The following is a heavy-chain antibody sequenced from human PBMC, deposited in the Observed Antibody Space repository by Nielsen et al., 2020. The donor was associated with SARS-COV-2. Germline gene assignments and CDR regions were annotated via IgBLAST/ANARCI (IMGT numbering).Heavy chain of an antibody. CDR3: ARRGCSGGSCYSKSSVTSLDY. D-gene: IGHD2-15*01. Sequence: WIRQPPGKGLEWIGSIYYSGSTYYNPSLKSRVTISVDTSKNQLSLKLSSVTAADTAVYYCARRGCSGGSCYSKSSVTSLDYWGQGTLVTVSS. V-gene: IGHV4-39*01. CDR2: IYYSGST. J-gene: IGHJ4*02.